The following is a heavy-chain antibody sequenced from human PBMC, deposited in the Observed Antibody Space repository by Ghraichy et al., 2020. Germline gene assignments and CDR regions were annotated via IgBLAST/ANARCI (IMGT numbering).Heavy chain of an antibody. V-gene: IGHV4-59*01. CDR3: AGAHFYNDSTSYYWLLDS. CDR2: MHYSGSS. CDR1: DGSINNFY. D-gene: IGHD3-22*01. J-gene: IGHJ4*02. Sequence: SETLSLTCTVSDGSINNFYWSWVRRPPGKGLEWLGHMHYSGSSNFKPSLKSQVTMSVETSKNQFSLNLSSVTAADTAVYYCAGAHFYNDSTSYYWLLDSWGQGTLVRVAS.